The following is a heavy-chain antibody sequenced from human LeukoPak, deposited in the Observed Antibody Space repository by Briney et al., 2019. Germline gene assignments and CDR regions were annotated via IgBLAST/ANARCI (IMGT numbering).Heavy chain of an antibody. V-gene: IGHV1-2*02. CDR3: ARDSPAVSGRYNS. Sequence: ASVKVSCKASGYIFIGCYLHWVRQAPGQGLDWMGWINPNTGDTNYAQNFQGRVTMTRDTSITTAHMELSSLRSDDTAVYYCARDSPAVSGRYNSWGQGTLVTVSS. D-gene: IGHD6-19*01. J-gene: IGHJ4*02. CDR2: INPNTGDT. CDR1: GYIFIGCY.